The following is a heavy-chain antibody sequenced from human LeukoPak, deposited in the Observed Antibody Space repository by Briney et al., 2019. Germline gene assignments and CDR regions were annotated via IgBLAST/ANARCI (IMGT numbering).Heavy chain of an antibody. CDR1: GGSISSYY. Sequence: SETLSLTCTVSGGSISSYYWSWIRQPAGKGLEWIGYIYYSGSTNYNPSLKSRVTISVDTSKNQFSLKLSSVTAADTAVYYCARVSGVAVADDYYYYYGMDVWGQGTTVTVSS. D-gene: IGHD6-19*01. CDR2: IYYSGST. CDR3: ARVSGVAVADDYYYYYGMDV. V-gene: IGHV4-59*01. J-gene: IGHJ6*02.